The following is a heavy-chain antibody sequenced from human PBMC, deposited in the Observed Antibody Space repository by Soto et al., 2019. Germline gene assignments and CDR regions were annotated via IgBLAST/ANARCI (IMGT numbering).Heavy chain of an antibody. J-gene: IGHJ4*02. CDR1: GDSINSDKYY. D-gene: IGHD3-9*01. CDR2: IYYRGNT. CDR3: ARLEGLATISYYFDF. V-gene: IGHV4-39*01. Sequence: QLQESGPGLVKPSETLSLTCSVSGDSINSDKYYWGWIRQPPGKGLEWIGSIYYRGNTYYNPSFQTRVTISLHKSKSQFSLWLNSVTAADSAVYFCARLEGLATISYYFDFWGQGAQVTVSS.